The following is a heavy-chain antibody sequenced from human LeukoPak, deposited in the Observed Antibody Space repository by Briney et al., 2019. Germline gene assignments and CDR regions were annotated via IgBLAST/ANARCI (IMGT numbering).Heavy chain of an antibody. J-gene: IGHJ4*02. D-gene: IGHD4-17*01. V-gene: IGHV3-30*18. CDR3: AKRPSDYGDYVTYFDY. Sequence: GGSLRLSCAASGFSFISYGMHWVRQAPGKGLEWVGVISDDGRNEKYADSVKGRFTISRDNSKDTLYLQMNSLRDEDTAVYYCAKRPSDYGDYVTYFDYWGQGTLVTVSS. CDR2: ISDDGRNE. CDR1: GFSFISYG.